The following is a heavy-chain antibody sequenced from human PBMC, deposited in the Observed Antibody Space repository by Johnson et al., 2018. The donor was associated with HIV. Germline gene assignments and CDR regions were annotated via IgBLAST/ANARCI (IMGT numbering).Heavy chain of an antibody. Sequence: VQLVESVGGLVQPGMSLRLSCAASGFTFDDYAMHWVRQAPGKGLEWVSGISWNSGSIGYADSVKGRFTISRDNAKNSLYLQMNSLRAEDTALYYCAKDSLYYYDSSGYYAFDIWGQGTMVTVSS. D-gene: IGHD3-22*01. CDR2: ISWNSGSI. CDR1: GFTFDDYA. CDR3: AKDSLYYYDSSGYYAFDI. V-gene: IGHV3-9*01. J-gene: IGHJ3*02.